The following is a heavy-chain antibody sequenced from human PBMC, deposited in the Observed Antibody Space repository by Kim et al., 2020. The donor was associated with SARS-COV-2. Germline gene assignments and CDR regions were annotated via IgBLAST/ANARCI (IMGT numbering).Heavy chain of an antibody. CDR3: AKDLLVQPGYYYYGMDV. CDR1: GFTFSSYG. V-gene: IGHV3-30*18. CDR2: ISYDGSNK. Sequence: GGSLRLSCAASGFTFSSYGMHWVRQAPGKGLEWVAVISYDGSNKYYADSVKGRFTISRDNSKNTLYLQMNSLRAEDTAVYYCAKDLLVQPGYYYYGMDVWGQGTTVTVSS. D-gene: IGHD2-8*02. J-gene: IGHJ6*02.